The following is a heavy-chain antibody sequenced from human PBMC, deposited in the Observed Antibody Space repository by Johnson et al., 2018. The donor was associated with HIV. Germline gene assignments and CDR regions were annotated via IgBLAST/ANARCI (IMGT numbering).Heavy chain of an antibody. CDR2: ISYDGSKK. D-gene: IGHD3-3*01. J-gene: IGHJ3*02. CDR3: ARGSPYYNFWSGYVDAFDI. Sequence: QVQLVESGGGVVQPGRYLRLSCAASGFTFSSYAMHWVRQAPGKGLEWVAVISYDGSKKYYADSVKGRLTISRDNSKNTLYLQKNSLRAEDTAVYYCARGSPYYNFWSGYVDAFDIWGQGTMVTVSS. V-gene: IGHV3-30-3*01. CDR1: GFTFSSYA.